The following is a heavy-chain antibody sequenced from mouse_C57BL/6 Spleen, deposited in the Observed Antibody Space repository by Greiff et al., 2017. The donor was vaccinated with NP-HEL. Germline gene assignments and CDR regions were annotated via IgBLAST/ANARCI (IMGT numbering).Heavy chain of an antibody. CDR3: ARDLITTVVGAMDY. Sequence: EVKLLESGPGLVKPSQSLSLTCSVTGYSITSGYYWNWIRQFPGNKLEWMGYISYDGSNNYNPSLKNRISITRDTSKNQFFLKLNSVTTEDTATYYCARDLITTVVGAMDYWGQGTSVTVSS. V-gene: IGHV3-6*01. J-gene: IGHJ4*01. CDR2: ISYDGSN. D-gene: IGHD1-1*01. CDR1: GYSITSGYY.